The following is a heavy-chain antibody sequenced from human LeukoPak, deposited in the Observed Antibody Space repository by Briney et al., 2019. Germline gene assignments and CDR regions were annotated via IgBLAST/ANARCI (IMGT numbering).Heavy chain of an antibody. CDR1: GFTFSDYY. CDR3: AKLGVTTPVDY. CDR2: ISSSGSTI. Sequence: PGGSLRLSCAASGFTFSDYYMSWIRQAPGKGLEWVSYISSSGSTIYYADSVKGRFAISRDNSKNTLYLQMNSLRAEDTAVYYCAKLGVTTPVDYWGQGTLVTVSS. J-gene: IGHJ4*02. D-gene: IGHD4-17*01. V-gene: IGHV3-11*01.